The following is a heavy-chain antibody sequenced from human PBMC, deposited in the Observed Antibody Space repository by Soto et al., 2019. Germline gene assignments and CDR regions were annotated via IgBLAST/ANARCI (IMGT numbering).Heavy chain of an antibody. CDR1: GGSISSGGYY. CDR3: ARFIRLYDSSGYYLDY. Sequence: TLSLTCTVSGGSISSGGYYWSWIRQHPGKGLEWIGYIYYSGSTYYNPSLKSRVTISVDTSKNQFSLKLSSVTAADTAVYYCARFIRLYDSSGYYLDYWGQGTLVTVSS. CDR2: IYYSGST. V-gene: IGHV4-31*03. J-gene: IGHJ4*02. D-gene: IGHD3-22*01.